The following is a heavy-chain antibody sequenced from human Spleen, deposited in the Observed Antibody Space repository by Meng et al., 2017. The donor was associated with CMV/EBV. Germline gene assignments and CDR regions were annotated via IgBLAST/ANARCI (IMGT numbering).Heavy chain of an antibody. CDR3: ASGRGSSWYVHYYGMDV. J-gene: IGHJ6*02. Sequence: ASVKVSCKASGYTFTDYYMHWVRQAPGQGLEWMGWINPNSGGTNYAQKFQGRVTMTRDTSISTDYMELSRLRSDDTAVYYCASGRGSSWYVHYYGMDVWGQGTTVTVSS. CDR1: GYTFTDYY. CDR2: INPNSGGT. D-gene: IGHD6-13*01. V-gene: IGHV1-2*02.